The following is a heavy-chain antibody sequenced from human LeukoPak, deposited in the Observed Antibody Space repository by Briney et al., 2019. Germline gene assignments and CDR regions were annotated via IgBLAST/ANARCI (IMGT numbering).Heavy chain of an antibody. CDR3: AKDQPAKRRLLWFGELSGAFDI. D-gene: IGHD3-10*01. J-gene: IGHJ3*02. Sequence: AGGSLRLSCAASGFTFSSYGMHWVRQAPGKGLEWVAFIRYDGSNKYYADSVKGRFTISRDNSKNTLYLQTNSLRAEDTAVYYCAKDQPAKRRLLWFGELSGAFDIWGQGTMVTVSS. V-gene: IGHV3-30*02. CDR2: IRYDGSNK. CDR1: GFTFSSYG.